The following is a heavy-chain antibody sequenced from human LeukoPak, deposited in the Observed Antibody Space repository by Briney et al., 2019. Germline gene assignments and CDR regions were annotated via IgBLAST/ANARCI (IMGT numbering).Heavy chain of an antibody. CDR3: ARKYCSTTSCLFDN. J-gene: IGHJ4*02. Sequence: QPGGSLRLSCAASGFTFSTYWIHWVRQVPGKGLVWVSHINGDGSGTSYADSVKGRFTISRDNAKNTVYLQMNSLRAEDTAVYYCARKYCSTTSCLFDNWGQGTLVTVSS. CDR2: INGDGSGT. CDR1: GFTFSTYW. D-gene: IGHD2-2*01. V-gene: IGHV3-74*01.